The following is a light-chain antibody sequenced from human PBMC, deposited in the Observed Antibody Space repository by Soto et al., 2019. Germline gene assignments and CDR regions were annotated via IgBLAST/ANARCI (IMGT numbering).Light chain of an antibody. CDR2: GAS. CDR1: QSIDRY. Sequence: DIQMTQSPSSLSASVGDRVTITCRASQSIDRYLNWYQQKPGTAPKLLISGASSLRSGVPSRFSGSGSGTDFTLTINSLHPEDFAPYYRQQGSSTLTFGGGTKVEIK. CDR3: QQGSSTLT. V-gene: IGKV1-39*01. J-gene: IGKJ4*01.